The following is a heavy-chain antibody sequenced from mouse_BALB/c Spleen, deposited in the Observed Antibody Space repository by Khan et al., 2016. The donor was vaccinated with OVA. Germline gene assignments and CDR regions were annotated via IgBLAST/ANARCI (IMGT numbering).Heavy chain of an antibody. CDR2: MWAGGST. Sequence: VQLQESGPGLVAPSQSLSIICTVSGFSLTSYGVHWVRQPPGKGLERLGVMWAGGSTNYNSALMSRLSISIDNSKSQVFLKMNSLQTDDTAMYYCARPYYGSAWFAYWGQGTLVTVSA. CDR3: ARPYYGSAWFAY. J-gene: IGHJ3*01. V-gene: IGHV2-9*02. D-gene: IGHD1-1*01. CDR1: GFSLTSYG.